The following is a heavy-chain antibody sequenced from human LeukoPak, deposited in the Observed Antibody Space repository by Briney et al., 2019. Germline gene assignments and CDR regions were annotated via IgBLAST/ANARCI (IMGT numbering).Heavy chain of an antibody. Sequence: SETLSLTCTVSGGSISSYYWSWIRQPPGKGLEWIGYIYYSGSTNYTPSLKSRVTISVDTSKNQFSLKLSSVTAADTAVYYCARGAVAGGRWFDPWGQGTLVTVSS. CDR2: IYYSGST. D-gene: IGHD6-19*01. V-gene: IGHV4-59*01. J-gene: IGHJ5*02. CDR1: GGSISSYY. CDR3: ARGAVAGGRWFDP.